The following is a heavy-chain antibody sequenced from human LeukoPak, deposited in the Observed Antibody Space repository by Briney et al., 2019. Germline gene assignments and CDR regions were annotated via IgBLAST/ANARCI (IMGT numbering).Heavy chain of an antibody. CDR3: ARALRGYSYGSVFCY. CDR1: GGTFSSYA. CDR2: IVPIFGTA. J-gene: IGHJ4*02. Sequence: GASVKVSCKASGGTFSSYAISWVRQAPGQGLEWMGGIVPIFGTANYAQKFQGRVTITADESTSTAYMELSSLRSEDTAVYYCARALRGYSYGSVFCYWGQGTLVTVSS. V-gene: IGHV1-69*13. D-gene: IGHD5-18*01.